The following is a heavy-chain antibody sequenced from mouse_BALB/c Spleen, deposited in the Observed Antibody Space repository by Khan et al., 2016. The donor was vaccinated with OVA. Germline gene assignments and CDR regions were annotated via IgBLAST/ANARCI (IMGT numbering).Heavy chain of an antibody. CDR1: GFSLTDYG. Sequence: VKLEESGPGLVAPSQSLSITCTVSGFSLTDYGVSWIRQPPGKGLEWLGVIWGGGSTYYNSALKSRLSISKDNSKSQVFLKMNSLQTDDTAMYYCAKGLWSYYFALDYGGQGTSVTVSS. D-gene: IGHD3-1*01. J-gene: IGHJ4*01. CDR2: IWGGGST. CDR3: AKGLWSYYFALDY. V-gene: IGHV2-6-5*01.